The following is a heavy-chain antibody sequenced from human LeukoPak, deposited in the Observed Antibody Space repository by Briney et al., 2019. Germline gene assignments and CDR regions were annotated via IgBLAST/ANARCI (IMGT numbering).Heavy chain of an antibody. J-gene: IGHJ4*02. CDR3: TTEAPVVADV. Sequence: PGGSLRLSCAASGFTVSSNYMSWVRQAPGKGLEWVGRIKSKTDGGTTDYAAPVKGRFTISRDDSKNTLYLQMNSLKTEDTAVYYCTTEAPVVADVWGQGTLVTVSS. D-gene: IGHD2-15*01. CDR1: GFTVSSNY. CDR2: IKSKTDGGTT. V-gene: IGHV3-15*01.